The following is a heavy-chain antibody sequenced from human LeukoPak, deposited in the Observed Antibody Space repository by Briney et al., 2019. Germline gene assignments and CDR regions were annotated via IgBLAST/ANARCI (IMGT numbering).Heavy chain of an antibody. CDR3: ARGVRGITASFDS. D-gene: IGHD1-20*01. J-gene: IGHJ4*02. CDR1: GDIVSSSSGA. V-gene: IGHV6-1*01. Sequence: SQTLSLTCAISGDIVSSSSGACNWIRQSPSRGLEWLGRTYYRSKWYNDYALSVKSRLTINPDTSKNHFSLHLNSVTPEDTAVYYCARGVRGITASFDSWGQGTLVSVSS. CDR2: TYYRSKWYN.